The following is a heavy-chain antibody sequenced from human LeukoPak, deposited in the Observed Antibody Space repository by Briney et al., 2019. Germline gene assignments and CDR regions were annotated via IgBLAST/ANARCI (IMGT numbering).Heavy chain of an antibody. CDR1: GFTFSNYW. CDR2: IKRDGSEK. V-gene: IGHV3-7*04. J-gene: IGHJ4*02. CDR3: ARRKYFDSSGYYFDY. Sequence: GGSLRLSCAASGFTFSNYWMSWVRQAPGKGLEWVANIKRDGSEKYYVDPVKGRFTISRDNAKNSLYLQMNSLRAEDTAVFYCARRKYFDSSGYYFDYWGQGTLVTVSS. D-gene: IGHD3-22*01.